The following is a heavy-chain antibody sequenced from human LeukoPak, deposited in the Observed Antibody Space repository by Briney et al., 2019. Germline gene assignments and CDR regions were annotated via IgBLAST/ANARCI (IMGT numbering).Heavy chain of an antibody. D-gene: IGHD6-19*01. CDR2: VHYSGTA. CDR3: AGDSSGWSGWFDP. J-gene: IGHJ5*02. V-gene: IGHV4-59*08. Sequence: SETLSLTCTVSDGSITNYDWSWVRQPPGKGLEFIGHVHYSGTANYNPSLRSRVTISIDTSKKHFFLKLKSVTAADTAVYYCAGDSSGWSGWFDPWGQGTLVTVSS. CDR1: DGSITNYD.